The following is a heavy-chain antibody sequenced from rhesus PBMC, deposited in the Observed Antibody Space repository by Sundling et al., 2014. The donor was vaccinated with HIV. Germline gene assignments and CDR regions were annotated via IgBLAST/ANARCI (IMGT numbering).Heavy chain of an antibody. D-gene: IGHD3-3*01. V-gene: IGHV3-100*01. Sequence: EVQLVESGGGLVKPGGSLRLSCVASGFTFSSYVMHWVRQAPGKGLEWVSIISESGGTTNYADSVKGRFTISRDNAENSLFLHMNSLRAEDTAVYYCTSSFTIFGLLLEYYFDYWGQGVLVTVSS. J-gene: IGHJ4*01. CDR2: ISESGGTT. CDR1: GFTFSSYV. CDR3: TSSFTIFGLLLEYYFDY.